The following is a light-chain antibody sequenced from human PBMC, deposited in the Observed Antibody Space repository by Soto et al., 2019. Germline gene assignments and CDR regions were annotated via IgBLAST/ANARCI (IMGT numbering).Light chain of an antibody. Sequence: DIQMTQSPFTLSASVGDRVTITCRASQNIPNWLAWYQQKPGKTTNLLIYEASTIQNGAPSRFSGSGSGTEFTLTISSLQPDDLATYYGQHYENYPHTFGGGTKVEIK. V-gene: IGKV1-5*03. J-gene: IGKJ4*01. CDR1: QNIPNW. CDR3: QHYENYPHT. CDR2: EAS.